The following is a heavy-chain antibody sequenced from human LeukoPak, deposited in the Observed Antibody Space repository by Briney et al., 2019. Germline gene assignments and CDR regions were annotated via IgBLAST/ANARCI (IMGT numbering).Heavy chain of an antibody. Sequence: GESPKILRKGSGYSFTSYWISRVRQLPGKGLEWMGIIYPGDYDTRYSPSFQGQVTNPANKSINTAYLQWSSLKASDSAMYYCARRTYYVDYGDYSGQATEVTVSS. CDR3: ARRTYYVDYGDY. J-gene: IGHJ4*02. CDR2: IYPGDYDT. D-gene: IGHD4-17*01. V-gene: IGHV5-51*01. CDR1: GYSFTSYW.